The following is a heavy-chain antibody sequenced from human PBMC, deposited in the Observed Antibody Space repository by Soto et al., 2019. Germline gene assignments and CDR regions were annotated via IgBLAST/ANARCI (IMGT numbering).Heavy chain of an antibody. J-gene: IGHJ5*02. Sequence: GASVKVSCKASGGTFSSYAISWVRQAPGQGLEWMGGIIPIFGTANYAQKFQGRVTITADESTSTAYMELSSLRSEDTAVYYCARDGSRSRYGSGSYYENWFDPWGQGTLVTVSS. CDR1: GGTFSSYA. V-gene: IGHV1-69*13. CDR2: IIPIFGTA. D-gene: IGHD3-10*01. CDR3: ARDGSRSRYGSGSYYENWFDP.